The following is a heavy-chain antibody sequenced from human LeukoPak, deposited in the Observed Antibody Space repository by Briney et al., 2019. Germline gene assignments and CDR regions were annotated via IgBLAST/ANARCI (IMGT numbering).Heavy chain of an antibody. J-gene: IGHJ4*02. CDR1: GGSFSSGSYY. Sequence: PSETLSLTCTASGGSFSSGSYYWSWIRQPAGKGLEWIGRIYTSGSTNYNPSRKSRVTISVDTSKNQFSLKLSSVTAADSAVYYCARGGGDWGVRQSDYWGQGTLVTVSS. CDR2: IYTSGST. V-gene: IGHV4-61*02. CDR3: ARGGGDWGVRQSDY. D-gene: IGHD2-21*01.